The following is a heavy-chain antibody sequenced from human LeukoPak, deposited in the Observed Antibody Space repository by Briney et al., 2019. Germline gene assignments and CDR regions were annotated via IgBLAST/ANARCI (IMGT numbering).Heavy chain of an antibody. V-gene: IGHV3-15*01. D-gene: IGHD7-27*01. CDR2: IKSKIDGGTI. CDR3: TTAWGSLDY. Sequence: GGSLRLSCAASGFTFTNAWMRWVRQAPGKGPEWVGRIKSKIDGGTIDYAAPVKGRFTVSRDDSQNTLYLQMNSLKIEDTAVYYCTTAWGSLDYWGQGTLVTVSS. J-gene: IGHJ4*02. CDR1: GFTFTNAW.